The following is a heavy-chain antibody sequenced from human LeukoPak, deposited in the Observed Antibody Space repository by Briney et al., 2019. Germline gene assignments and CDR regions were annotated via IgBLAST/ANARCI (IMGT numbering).Heavy chain of an antibody. V-gene: IGHV1-18*01. CDR3: ARLAEDIVVVPAADNWFDP. CDR2: ISAYNGET. J-gene: IGHJ5*02. CDR1: GYTFTRYG. Sequence: ASVKVSRKASGYTFTRYGITWVRQAPGQGLEWVGWISAYNGETNFAQKVQGRVTMTTDTSTSTAYMELRSLRSDDTAVYYCARLAEDIVVVPAADNWFDPWGQGTLVTVSS. D-gene: IGHD2-2*01.